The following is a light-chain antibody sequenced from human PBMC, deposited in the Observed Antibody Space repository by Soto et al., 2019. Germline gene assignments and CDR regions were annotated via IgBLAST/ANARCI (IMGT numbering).Light chain of an antibody. V-gene: IGKV1-39*01. Sequence: DIQMTQSPSSLSASVGDRVTITCRASQSITSYLNWYQQKPGKAPKLLIYAASSLQSGVPSRFSGSGSGTDFTLTISSLQPEDFGTYYCQQSYSTLGLTFGGGTKVEIK. J-gene: IGKJ4*01. CDR2: AAS. CDR1: QSITSY. CDR3: QQSYSTLGLT.